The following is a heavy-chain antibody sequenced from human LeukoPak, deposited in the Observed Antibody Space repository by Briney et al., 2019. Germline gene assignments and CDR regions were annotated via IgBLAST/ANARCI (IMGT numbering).Heavy chain of an antibody. J-gene: IGHJ3*02. CDR1: RFTFDEYG. CDR3: ARARNFDWSNQSPGALDI. D-gene: IGHD3-9*01. CDR2: INWNGRSI. V-gene: IGHV3-20*04. Sequence: GGSLRLSCAASRFTFDEYGMSWVRQTAGKGLEWVSGINWNGRSIGYADSVKGRFTVSRDNAKNSLYLQMDSLRGEDTAVYYCARARNFDWSNQSPGALDIWGQGTMVTVSS.